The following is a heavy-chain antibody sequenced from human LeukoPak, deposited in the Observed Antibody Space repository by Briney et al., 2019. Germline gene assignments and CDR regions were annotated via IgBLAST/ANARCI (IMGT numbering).Heavy chain of an antibody. CDR3: ARLLGDYALFGY. CDR2: IYYSGST. CDR1: GGSISSSSYY. Sequence: PSETLSLTCTVSGGSISSSSYYWGWIRQPPGKGLEWIGSIYYSGSTYYNPSLKSRVTISVDTSKNQFSLKLSSVTAADTAVYYCARLLGDYALFGYWGQGTLVTVSS. J-gene: IGHJ4*02. D-gene: IGHD4-17*01. V-gene: IGHV4-39*01.